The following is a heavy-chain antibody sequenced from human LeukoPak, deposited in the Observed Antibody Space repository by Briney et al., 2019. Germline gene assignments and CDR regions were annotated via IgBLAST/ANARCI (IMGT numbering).Heavy chain of an antibody. D-gene: IGHD5-12*01. CDR3: ARKSGYARDY. CDR1: GVSISSYS. V-gene: IGHV4-59*12. CDR2: VQYTGST. Sequence: SETLSLTCSVSGVSISSYSWSWLRQAPGKGLEWIASVQYTGSTTYNPSLRSRLTISVDTSKNQFSLKLSSVTAADTAVYYCARKSGYARDYWGQGNLVTVSS. J-gene: IGHJ4*02.